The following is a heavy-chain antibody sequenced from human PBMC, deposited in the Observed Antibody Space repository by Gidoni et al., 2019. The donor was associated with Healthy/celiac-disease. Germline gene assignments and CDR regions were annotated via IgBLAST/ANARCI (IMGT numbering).Heavy chain of an antibody. CDR1: GVPFGDDA. CDR2: IRSKAYGGTT. Sequence: EVQLVESGGGLGQPGRSLRLSCTASGVPFGDDAMSWFRQAPGKGLEWVGFIRSKAYGGTTEYAASVKGRFTISRDDSKSIAYLQMNSLKTEDTAVYYCTRDWGDGLTPKVGATGAFDIWGQGTMVTVSS. V-gene: IGHV3-49*03. CDR3: TRDWGDGLTPKVGATGAFDI. D-gene: IGHD1-26*01. J-gene: IGHJ3*02.